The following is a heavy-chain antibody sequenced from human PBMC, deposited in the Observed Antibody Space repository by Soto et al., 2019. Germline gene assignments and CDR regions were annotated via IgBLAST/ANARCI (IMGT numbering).Heavy chain of an antibody. D-gene: IGHD3-3*01. CDR2: IIPIFGTA. V-gene: IGHV1-69*13. CDR3: AGGAPTIFGVVISTFDY. Sequence: SVKVSCKASGGTFSSYAISWVRQAPGQGLEWMGGIIPIFGTANYAQKFQGRVTITADESTSTAYMELSSLRSEDTAVYYCAGGAPTIFGVVISTFDYWGQGTLVTVSS. J-gene: IGHJ4*02. CDR1: GGTFSSYA.